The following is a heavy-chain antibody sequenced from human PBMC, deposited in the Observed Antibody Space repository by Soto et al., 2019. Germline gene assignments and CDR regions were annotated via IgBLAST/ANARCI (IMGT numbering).Heavy chain of an antibody. D-gene: IGHD6-13*01. CDR3: AREKVAVTGSEGSFDY. V-gene: IGHV3-74*01. Sequence: GGSLRLSCAASGFSISSHWMPWVRQAPGKGLVWVSRINRDGATTRYVDSVRGRFTISRDNAKNTVYLQMDNLRVDDTALYYCAREKVAVTGSEGSFDYWGQGALVTVSS. J-gene: IGHJ4*02. CDR2: INRDGATT. CDR1: GFSISSHW.